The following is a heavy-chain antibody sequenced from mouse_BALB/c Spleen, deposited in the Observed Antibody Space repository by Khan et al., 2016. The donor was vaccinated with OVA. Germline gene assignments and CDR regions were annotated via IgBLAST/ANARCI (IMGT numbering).Heavy chain of an antibody. Sequence: EVQLVESGPGLVKPSQSLTLTCTVTGYSITSDYAWNWIRQFPGSKLEWMGYIHYSGSTSYNPSLKSRISITRDTSKNRFFLQLNSVTTEDTATYYCARRSVWGAGTTVTVSS. CDR2: IHYSGST. CDR3: ARRSV. V-gene: IGHV3-2*02. J-gene: IGHJ1*01. CDR1: GYSITSDYA.